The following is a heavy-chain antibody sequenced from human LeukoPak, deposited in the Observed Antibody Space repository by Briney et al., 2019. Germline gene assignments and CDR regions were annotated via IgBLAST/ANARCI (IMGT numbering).Heavy chain of an antibody. CDR3: ARSLGARGDY. CDR2: IYTGGST. V-gene: IGHV3-53*01. Sequence: GGCLRHSRAASGFTVSRDYMSWVRPAPGRGLEWVSVIYTGGSTYHADSVTGRFTISRDNSKNTLYLQMNNLRAEDTAVYYCARSLGARGDYWGQGTLVTVSS. J-gene: IGHJ4*02. D-gene: IGHD1-26*01. CDR1: GFTVSRDY.